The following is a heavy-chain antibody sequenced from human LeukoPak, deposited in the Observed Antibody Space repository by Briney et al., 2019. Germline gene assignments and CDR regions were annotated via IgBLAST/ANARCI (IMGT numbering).Heavy chain of an antibody. CDR3: ARLTAITIPDY. J-gene: IGHJ4*02. CDR1: GGSISSSSYY. CDR2: ICYSGST. Sequence: SETLSLTCTVSGGSISSSSYYWGWIRQPPGKGLEWIGSICYSGSTYYNPSLKSRVTISVDTSKNQFSLKLSSVTAADTAVYYCARLTAITIPDYWGQGTLVTVSS. V-gene: IGHV4-39*01. D-gene: IGHD3-9*01.